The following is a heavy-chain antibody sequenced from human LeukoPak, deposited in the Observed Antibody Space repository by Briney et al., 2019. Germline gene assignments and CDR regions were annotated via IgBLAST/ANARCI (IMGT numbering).Heavy chain of an antibody. J-gene: IGHJ4*02. CDR1: GYTFTTHF. V-gene: IGHV1-46*01. CDR3: ARNGDNGAIDY. D-gene: IGHD4/OR15-4a*01. CDR2: INPSGGGT. Sequence: GASVKVSCTASGYTFTTHFMHWVRQAPGQGLEWMGIINPSGGGTTYAQKFLGRVTMTRDTSTSTVYMELSSLRSEDTAVYYCARNGDNGAIDYWGQGTLVTVSS.